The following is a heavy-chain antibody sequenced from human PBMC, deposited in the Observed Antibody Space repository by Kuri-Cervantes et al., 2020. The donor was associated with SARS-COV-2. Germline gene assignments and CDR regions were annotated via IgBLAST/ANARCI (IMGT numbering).Heavy chain of an antibody. CDR3: AKGSYYDSSGSNYYYYGMDV. D-gene: IGHD3-22*01. Sequence: GESLKISCAASGFTFSSYAMSWVRQAPGKGLEWVSAISGSGGSTYYADSVKGRFTISRDNSKNTLYLQMNSLRAEDTAVYYCAKGSYYDSSGSNYYYYGMDVWGQGTTVTVSS. CDR1: GFTFSSYA. V-gene: IGHV3-23*01. CDR2: ISGSGGST. J-gene: IGHJ6*02.